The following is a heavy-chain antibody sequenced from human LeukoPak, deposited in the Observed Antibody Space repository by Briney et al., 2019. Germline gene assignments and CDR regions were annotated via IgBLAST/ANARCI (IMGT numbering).Heavy chain of an antibody. D-gene: IGHD5-24*01. Sequence: PSETLSLTCTVSGGSISSYYWSWIRQPPGKGLEWIGYIYTSGSTNYNPSLKSRVTISVDTSKNQFSLKLSSVTAADTAVYYCARGKDRDTKEYWGQGTLVTLSS. J-gene: IGHJ4*02. CDR3: ARGKDRDTKEY. CDR1: GGSISSYY. CDR2: IYTSGST. V-gene: IGHV4-4*09.